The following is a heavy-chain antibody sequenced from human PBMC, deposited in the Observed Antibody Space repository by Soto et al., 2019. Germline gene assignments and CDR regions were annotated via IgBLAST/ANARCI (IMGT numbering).Heavy chain of an antibody. J-gene: IGHJ4*02. D-gene: IGHD2-21*01. Sequence: EERLVQSGGGLVQPGGSLRLSCAAYGFSVGGNYMSWVRQAPGKGLELVSLIYMKGRFTLSRDNSNNTLYLQMDSLRAEDTAVYYCARGPNSDCWGQGTLVIVSS. CDR1: GFSVGGNY. CDR2: IY. V-gene: IGHV3-53*01. CDR3: ARGPNSDC.